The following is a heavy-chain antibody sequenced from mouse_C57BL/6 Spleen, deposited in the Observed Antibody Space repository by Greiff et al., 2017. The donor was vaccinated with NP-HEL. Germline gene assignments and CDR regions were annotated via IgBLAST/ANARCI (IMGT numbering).Heavy chain of an antibody. V-gene: IGHV1-15*01. Sequence: VKLVESGAELVRPGASVTLSCKASGYTFTDYEMHWVKQTPVHGLEWIGAIDPETGGTAYNQKFKGKAILTADKSSSTAYMELRSLTSEDSAVYYCTRLRRFDYWGQGTTLTVSS. CDR1: GYTFTDYE. J-gene: IGHJ2*01. D-gene: IGHD2-12*01. CDR3: TRLRRFDY. CDR2: IDPETGGT.